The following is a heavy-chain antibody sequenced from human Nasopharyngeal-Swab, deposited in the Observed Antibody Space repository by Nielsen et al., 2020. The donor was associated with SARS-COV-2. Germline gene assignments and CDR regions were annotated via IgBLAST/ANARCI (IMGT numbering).Heavy chain of an antibody. V-gene: IGHV4-38-2*01. J-gene: IGHJ6*02. CDR2: IHNSGTP. D-gene: IGHD3/OR15-3a*01. Sequence: RQAPGKGLEWIGSIHNSGTPYYIPSLKSRVTISVDTSKNQFSLKMRSVTAADTAVYYCASGPFGPRDSYYYYGLDVWGQGTTVTVSS. CDR3: ASGPFGPRDSYYYYGLDV.